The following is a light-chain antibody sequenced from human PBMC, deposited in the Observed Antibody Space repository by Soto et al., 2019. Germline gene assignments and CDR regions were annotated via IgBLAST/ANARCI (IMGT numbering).Light chain of an antibody. CDR2: GND. CDR1: SSNIGAGYD. Sequence: QSVLAQPPSVSGAPGQRVTISCTGSSSNIGAGYDVHWYHQLPGTAPKFLVSGNDNRPSGVPDRLSASKSGTSGSLAITGLQAEDEGHYYCQSYDRGLTAYVFGTGTKVTVL. V-gene: IGLV1-40*01. J-gene: IGLJ1*01. CDR3: QSYDRGLTAYV.